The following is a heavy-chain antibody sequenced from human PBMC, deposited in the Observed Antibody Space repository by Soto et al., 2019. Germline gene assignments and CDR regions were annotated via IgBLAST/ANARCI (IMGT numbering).Heavy chain of an antibody. CDR3: ARDRSVVVVAATLNYYYYCGRDV. D-gene: IGHD2-15*01. CDR2: IYSGGST. CDR1: GFTVSSNY. Sequence: GGSLRLSCAASGFTVSSNYMSWVRQAPGKGLEWVSVIYSGGSTYYADSVKGRFTISRDNSKNTLYLQMNSLRAEDTAVYYCARDRSVVVVAATLNYYYYCGRDVWGQGATVTVSS. J-gene: IGHJ6*02. V-gene: IGHV3-66*01.